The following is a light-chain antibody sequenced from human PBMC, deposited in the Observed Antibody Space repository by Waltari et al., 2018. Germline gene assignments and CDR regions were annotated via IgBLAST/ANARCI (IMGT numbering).Light chain of an antibody. CDR2: DNN. V-gene: IGLV1-44*01. J-gene: IGLJ3*02. CDR1: SSNVGSNT. Sequence: QSELTQPPSASGTPGQTVTISCSGSSSNVGSNTVNWYQRLPGTAPKLLIYDNNQRPSGVPGRFSGSKSGTSASLAISGLQSEDEAAYYCATWDANLNALFGGGTKLTVL. CDR3: ATWDANLNAL.